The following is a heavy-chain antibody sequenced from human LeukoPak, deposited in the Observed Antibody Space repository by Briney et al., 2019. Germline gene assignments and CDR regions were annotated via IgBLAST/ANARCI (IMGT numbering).Heavy chain of an antibody. CDR1: GGSISSGGYS. Sequence: SETLSLTCTVSGGSISSGGYSWSWIRQPPGKGLEWIGYIYHSGSTYYNPSLKSRVTISVDTSKNQFSLKLSSVTAADTAVYYCARGSSSSRGTDFDYWGQGTLVTVSS. V-gene: IGHV4-30-2*01. CDR3: ARGSSSSRGTDFDY. J-gene: IGHJ4*02. D-gene: IGHD6-13*01. CDR2: IYHSGST.